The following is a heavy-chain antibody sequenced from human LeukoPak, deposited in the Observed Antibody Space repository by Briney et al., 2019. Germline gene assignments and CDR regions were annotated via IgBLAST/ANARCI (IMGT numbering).Heavy chain of an antibody. CDR3: ARHSSSSYFDY. CDR1: GGSISSNSHF. Sequence: SETLSLTCTVSGGSISSNSHFWDWIRQSPGKGLEWIGTIYYSGSTYYSPSLKSRVTISVDTPKNQFSLKLSSVTAADTAVYYCARHSSSSYFDYWGQGTLVTVSS. V-gene: IGHV4-39*01. CDR2: IYYSGST. D-gene: IGHD6-13*01. J-gene: IGHJ4*02.